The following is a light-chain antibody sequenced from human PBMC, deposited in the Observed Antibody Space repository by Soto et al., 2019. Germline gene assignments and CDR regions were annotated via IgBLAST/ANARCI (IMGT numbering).Light chain of an antibody. Sequence: IVLTQSPATLSLSPGERATLSCMAMQRVSSDLAWYQQKPGQAPRLLIYHASNKATGIPARFSGSGSGTDFTLTVRSVEPEDFAVYNCQQRSVWPITFVQGTKLEIK. V-gene: IGKV3-11*01. CDR1: QRVSSD. CDR2: HAS. CDR3: QQRSVWPIT. J-gene: IGKJ2*01.